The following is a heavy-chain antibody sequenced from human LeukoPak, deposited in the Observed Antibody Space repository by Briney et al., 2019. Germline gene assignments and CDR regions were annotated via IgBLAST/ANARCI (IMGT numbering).Heavy chain of an antibody. V-gene: IGHV4-30-2*01. CDR3: ARGGYNFDY. CDR1: GGSISSGGYY. Sequence: SETLSLTCTVSGGSISSGGYYWSWIRQPPGKGLEWIGYIYHSGSTYYNPSLKSRVTISVDRSKNQFSLKLSSVTAADTAVYYCARGGYNFDYWGQGTLVTVPS. D-gene: IGHD6-13*01. J-gene: IGHJ4*02. CDR2: IYHSGST.